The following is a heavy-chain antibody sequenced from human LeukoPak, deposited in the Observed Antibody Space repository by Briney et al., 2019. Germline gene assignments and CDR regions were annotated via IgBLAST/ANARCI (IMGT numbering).Heavy chain of an antibody. V-gene: IGHV3-30*02. CDR1: GFIFRTYA. Sequence: GGSLRLSCAGSGFIFRTYAMNWVRQAPGKGLEWVAFIFYNGTDKYADSVKGRFTISRDNSKNTLYLEMNRLRPEDTALYYCAKAGASGSGPIDSWGQGTPVIVSS. J-gene: IGHJ4*02. CDR2: IFYNGTDK. CDR3: AKAGASGSGPIDS. D-gene: IGHD3-10*01.